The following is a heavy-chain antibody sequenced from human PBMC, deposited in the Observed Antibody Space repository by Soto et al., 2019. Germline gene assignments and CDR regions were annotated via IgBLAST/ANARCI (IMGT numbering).Heavy chain of an antibody. CDR2: IIPIFGTA. Sequence: ASVKVSCKASGGTFSSYAISWVRQAPGQGLEWMGGIIPIFGTANYAQKFQGRVTITADESTSTAYMELSSLRSEDTAVYYCASRGDSSGWSYYFDYWGQGTLVTVSS. V-gene: IGHV1-69*13. D-gene: IGHD6-19*01. J-gene: IGHJ4*02. CDR3: ASRGDSSGWSYYFDY. CDR1: GGTFSSYA.